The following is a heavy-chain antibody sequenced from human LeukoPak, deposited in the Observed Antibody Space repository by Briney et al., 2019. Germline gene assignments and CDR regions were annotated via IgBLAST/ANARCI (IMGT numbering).Heavy chain of an antibody. CDR1: GGTFSSYT. CDR2: IIPILGIA. J-gene: IGHJ5*02. CDR3: VRDLRGYSGYDPYNWFDP. Sequence: SVKVSRKASGGTFSSYTISWVRQAPGQGLEWMGRIIPILGIANYAQKFQGRVTITADKSTSTAYMELSSLRSEDTAVYYCVRDLRGYSGYDPYNWFDPWGQGTLVTVSS. D-gene: IGHD5-12*01. V-gene: IGHV1-69*04.